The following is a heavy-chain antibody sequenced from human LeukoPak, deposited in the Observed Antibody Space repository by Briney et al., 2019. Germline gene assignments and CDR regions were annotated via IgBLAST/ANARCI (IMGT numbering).Heavy chain of an antibody. Sequence: GGSLRLSCAASGFTVSGHYMSWVRQAPGKGLEWPSAIYTGGDTYYADSLRGRFTISRDTSRNTLYLQLNSLTVEDTAVYYCARDRPYGGVGDFDYWGQGTLVTVSS. V-gene: IGHV3-66*01. CDR3: ARDRPYGGVGDFDY. CDR2: IYTGGDT. D-gene: IGHD3-16*01. CDR1: GFTVSGHY. J-gene: IGHJ4*02.